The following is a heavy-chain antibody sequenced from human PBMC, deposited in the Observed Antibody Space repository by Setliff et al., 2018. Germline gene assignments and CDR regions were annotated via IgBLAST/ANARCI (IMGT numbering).Heavy chain of an antibody. V-gene: IGHV4-4*07. J-gene: IGHJ3*02. D-gene: IGHD1-26*01. CDR1: GGSISNYY. CDR3: ARKGISALSGAFDM. CDR2: IYTSGST. Sequence: KTSETLSLTCTVSGGSISNYYWSWIRQPAGKGLEWIGRIYTSGSTNYNPSLKSRVTMSVDTSKNQFSLKPSSVTAADTAVYYCARKGISALSGAFDMWGQGTMVTVSS.